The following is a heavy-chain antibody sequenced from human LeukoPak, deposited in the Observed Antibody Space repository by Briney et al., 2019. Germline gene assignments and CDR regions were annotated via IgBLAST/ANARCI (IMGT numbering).Heavy chain of an antibody. V-gene: IGHV3-21*01. D-gene: IGHD3-16*01. CDR2: ISKSSDQL. Sequence: GGSLRLSCAASGFTLRSYAMTWVRQAPGKGLEWVSSISKSSDQLYYTDSVKGRFTISRDNPRNSLFLQMNSLRAEDTAMYYCAKYHATAAYYDANVVLDSWGQGTLVTASS. CDR3: AKYHATAAYYDANVVLDS. J-gene: IGHJ5*01. CDR1: GFTLRSYA.